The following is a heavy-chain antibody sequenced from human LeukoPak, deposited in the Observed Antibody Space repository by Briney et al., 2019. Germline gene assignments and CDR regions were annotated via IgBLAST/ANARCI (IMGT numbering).Heavy chain of an antibody. D-gene: IGHD3-22*01. CDR1: GYTFTSYD. CDR3: AREVYYDSSGYYN. J-gene: IGHJ1*01. CDR2: MNPNNGNT. V-gene: IGHV1-8*02. Sequence: ASVKVSCKASGYTFTSYDINWVRQATGQGLEWMGWMNPNNGNTGYAQKFQGRVTITRNTSISTAYMELSSLRSEETAVYYCAREVYYDSSGYYNWGQGTLVTVSS.